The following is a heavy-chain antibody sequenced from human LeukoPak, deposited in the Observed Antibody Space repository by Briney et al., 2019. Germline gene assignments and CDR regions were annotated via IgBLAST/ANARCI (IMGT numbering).Heavy chain of an antibody. J-gene: IGHJ4*02. Sequence: GGSLRLSCAASGFTFSSYSMSWVRQAPGKGLEWVSSISSSSSYIYYADSVKGRFTISIDNAKNSLYLQMNSLRAEDTAVYYCARGTVTTPFDYWGQGTLVTVSS. CDR3: ARGTVTTPFDY. CDR1: GFTFSSYS. D-gene: IGHD4-17*01. CDR2: ISSSSSYI. V-gene: IGHV3-21*01.